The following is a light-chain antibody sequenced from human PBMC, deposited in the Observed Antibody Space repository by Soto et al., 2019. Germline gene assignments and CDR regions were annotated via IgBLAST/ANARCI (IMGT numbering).Light chain of an antibody. V-gene: IGKV3-20*01. CDR2: GAS. CDR1: HSVSSSY. CDR3: QQYGSSPPLS. Sequence: EIVLTQSPGTLSFSPGERATLSCRASHSVSSSYLAWYQQKPGQAPRLLIYGASSRATGIPDRFSGSGSGPDFTLTINRLEPEDFALYYCQQYGSSPPLSFGGGTKVDIK. J-gene: IGKJ4*01.